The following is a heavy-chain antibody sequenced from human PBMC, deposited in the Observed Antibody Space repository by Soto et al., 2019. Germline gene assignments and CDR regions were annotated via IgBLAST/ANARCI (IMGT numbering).Heavy chain of an antibody. CDR3: ARDLGESRGGY. Sequence: QLVQSGAEVNKPGSSVKVSCKASGDTFDSFAMSWVRQAPGHGLEWVGGIIPVFGKGRYAPKFHGRVTITADESTNTVYMELNSLFSEDTAVYYCARDLGESRGGYWGQGTLVTVSS. V-gene: IGHV1-69*01. CDR1: GDTFDSFA. D-gene: IGHD2-21*01. J-gene: IGHJ4*02. CDR2: IIPVFGKG.